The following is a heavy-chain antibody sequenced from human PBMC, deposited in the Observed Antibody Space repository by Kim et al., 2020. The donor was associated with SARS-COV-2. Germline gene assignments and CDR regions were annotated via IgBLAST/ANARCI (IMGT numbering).Heavy chain of an antibody. Sequence: ASVKVSCKASGYTFTSYDINWVRQATGQGLEWMGWMNPNSGNTGYAQKFQGRDTMTRNTSISTAYMELSSLRSEDTAVYYCARVPAAGTNFGVVIRRYYGMDVWGRGTTVIVSS. V-gene: IGHV1-8*01. D-gene: IGHD3-3*01. CDR2: MNPNSGNT. J-gene: IGHJ6*02. CDR3: ARVPAAGTNFGVVIRRYYGMDV. CDR1: GYTFTSYD.